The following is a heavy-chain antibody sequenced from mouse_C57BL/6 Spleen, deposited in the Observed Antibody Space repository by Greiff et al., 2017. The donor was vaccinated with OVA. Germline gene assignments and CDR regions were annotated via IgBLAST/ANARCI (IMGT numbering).Heavy chain of an antibody. D-gene: IGHD2-1*01. V-gene: IGHV1-15*01. J-gene: IGHJ4*01. Sequence: VKLQESGAELVRPGASVTLSCKASGYTFTDYEMHWVKQTPVHGLEWIGAIDPETGGTAYNQKFKGKAILTADKSSSTAYMELRSLTSEDSAVYYCTRGAIYWAMDYWGQGTSVTVSS. CDR3: TRGAIYWAMDY. CDR2: IDPETGGT. CDR1: GYTFTDYE.